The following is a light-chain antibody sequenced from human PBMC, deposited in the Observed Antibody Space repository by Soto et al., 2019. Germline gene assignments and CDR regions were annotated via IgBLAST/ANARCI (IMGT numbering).Light chain of an antibody. CDR3: QTWGSGSCV. Sequence: QPVLTQSPSASASLGASVKLTCTLSSGHSSYIIAWHQQQPEKGPRYLMRLNNDGTYTKGDVIPDRFSGSSSGTERYLTISSLQSEDEADYYCQTWGSGSCVFGGGTKLTVL. J-gene: IGLJ2*01. V-gene: IGLV4-69*01. CDR2: LNNDGTY. CDR1: SGHSSYI.